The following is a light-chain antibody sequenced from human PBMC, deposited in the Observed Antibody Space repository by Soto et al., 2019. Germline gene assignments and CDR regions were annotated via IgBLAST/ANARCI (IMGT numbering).Light chain of an antibody. J-gene: IGKJ2*01. Sequence: DIQMTQSPSTLSASIGDRVTITCRASQSISSWLAWYQQKPGKAPKLLIYDASSLESGVPSRFSGSGSGTEFTLTISSLQPDDFANYYCLQYHSYSYTFGQGTKLEIK. CDR2: DAS. CDR1: QSISSW. CDR3: LQYHSYSYT. V-gene: IGKV1-5*01.